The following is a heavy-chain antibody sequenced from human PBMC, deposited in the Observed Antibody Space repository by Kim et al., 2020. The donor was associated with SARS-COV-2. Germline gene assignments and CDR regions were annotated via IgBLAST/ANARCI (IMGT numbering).Heavy chain of an antibody. CDR3: AIIASGGYCSSTSCYGDHDY. CDR2: ISYDGSNK. CDR1: GFTFSSYA. Sequence: GGSLRLSCAASGFTFSSYAMHWVRQAPGKGLEWVAVISYDGSNKYYADSVKGRFTISRDNSKNTLYLQMNSLRAKDTAVYYCAIIASGGYCSSTSCYGDHDYWGQGTLVTVSS. D-gene: IGHD2-2*01. V-gene: IGHV3-30-3*01. J-gene: IGHJ4*02.